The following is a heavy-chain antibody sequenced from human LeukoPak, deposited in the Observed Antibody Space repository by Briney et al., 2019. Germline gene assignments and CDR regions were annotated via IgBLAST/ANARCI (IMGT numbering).Heavy chain of an antibody. V-gene: IGHV3-64*01. Sequence: GGSLRLSCAASGFIFRGDYIHWVGQAPGKGMEYVSAISGNGVTTHYTNSVKGRFTISRDNSKNTVYLQMGSLSTEDTAVYYCARDTNREQDIWGQGTTVTVSS. J-gene: IGHJ6*02. D-gene: IGHD3-3*01. CDR2: ISGNGVTT. CDR3: ARDTNREQDI. CDR1: GFIFRGDY.